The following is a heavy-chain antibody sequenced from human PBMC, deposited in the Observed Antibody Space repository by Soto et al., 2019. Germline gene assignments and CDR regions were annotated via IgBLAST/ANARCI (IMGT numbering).Heavy chain of an antibody. J-gene: IGHJ4*02. V-gene: IGHV4-59*01. CDR3: ARVHIAAAGTCYFDY. CDR1: GGSISSYY. Sequence: SETLSLTCTVSGGSISSYYWSWIRQPPGKGLEWIGYIYYSGSTNYNPSLKSRVTISVDTSKNQFSLKLSSVTAADTAVYYCARVHIAAAGTCYFDYWGQGTLVTVSS. CDR2: IYYSGST. D-gene: IGHD6-13*01.